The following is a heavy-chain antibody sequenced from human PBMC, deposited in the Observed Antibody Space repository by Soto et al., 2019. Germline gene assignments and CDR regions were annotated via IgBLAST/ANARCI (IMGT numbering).Heavy chain of an antibody. V-gene: IGHV2-5*02. Sequence: QITLKVSGPTLVKPTQTLTLTCTFSGFSLSTSGVGVAWIRQPPGKALEWLALIYWDDGKRYSPSLKTRLNITKDTSKNQLVLTLTNVDPVDTATYYCAHTPAYDISTGYYPFDYWGQGSLVTVSS. J-gene: IGHJ4*02. CDR1: GFSLSTSGVG. CDR2: IYWDDGK. CDR3: AHTPAYDISTGYYPFDY. D-gene: IGHD3-9*01.